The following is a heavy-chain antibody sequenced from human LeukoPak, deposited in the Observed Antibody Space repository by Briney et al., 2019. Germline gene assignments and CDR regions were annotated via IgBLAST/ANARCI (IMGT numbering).Heavy chain of an antibody. CDR1: GGSISSGGYY. V-gene: IGHV4-39*02. CDR3: ASAWIQLWLGAFDI. CDR2: IYYSGSA. D-gene: IGHD5-18*01. J-gene: IGHJ3*02. Sequence: SETLSLTCTVSGGSISSGGYYWGWIRQPPGKGLEWIGTIYYSGSAYYNPSLKSRLTISVDTSKNHLSLKLSSVTAADTAVYYCASAWIQLWLGAFDIWGQGTMVTVSS.